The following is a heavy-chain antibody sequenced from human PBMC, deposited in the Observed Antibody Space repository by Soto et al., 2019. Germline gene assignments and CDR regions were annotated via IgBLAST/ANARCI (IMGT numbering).Heavy chain of an antibody. J-gene: IGHJ4*02. CDR1: GYSFTSNW. CDR3: ARPPSGTTSFFDS. Sequence: EVQLVQSGPEVKKSGESLKISCKGSGYSFTSNWIGWVRQMPGKGLEWMGIIYPSDSDTRYSPSFQGQVTISADKSISSTYLQWSSLKASYTTMYYCARPPSGTTSFFDSWCQGTLFTVSS. CDR2: IYPSDSDT. V-gene: IGHV5-51*03. D-gene: IGHD1-7*01.